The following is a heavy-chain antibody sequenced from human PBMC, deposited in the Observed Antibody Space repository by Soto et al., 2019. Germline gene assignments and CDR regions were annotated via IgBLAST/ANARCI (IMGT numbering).Heavy chain of an antibody. CDR1: GYTLTGYY. J-gene: IGHJ6*02. V-gene: IGHV1-2*02. CDR2: INPNSGGT. Sequence: GASVKVSCKASGYTLTGYYMHWVRQAPGQGLEWMGWINPNSGGTNYAQKFQGRVTMTRDTSISTAYMELSRLRSDDTAVYYCARNAYCSSTSCYIWGGTDYYGMDVWGQGSTVTVSS. CDR3: ARNAYCSSTSCYIWGGTDYYGMDV. D-gene: IGHD2-2*02.